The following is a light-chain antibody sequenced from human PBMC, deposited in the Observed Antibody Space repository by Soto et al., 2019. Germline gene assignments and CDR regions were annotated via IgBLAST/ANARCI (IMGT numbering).Light chain of an antibody. Sequence: DIVLTQSPGTLSLSPGERATLSCRASQSVSSSYLAWYQQKPGQAPRLLIYGASSRATGIPDRFSGSGSGTDFTLTISRLEPEDFAMYFCQQYVSSPQTFGQGTKVDIK. CDR2: GAS. CDR1: QSVSSSY. J-gene: IGKJ1*01. V-gene: IGKV3-20*01. CDR3: QQYVSSPQT.